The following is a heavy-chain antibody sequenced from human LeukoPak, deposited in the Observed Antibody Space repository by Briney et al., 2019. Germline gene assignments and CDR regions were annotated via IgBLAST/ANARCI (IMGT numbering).Heavy chain of an antibody. J-gene: IGHJ4*02. Sequence: SETLSLTCSVSGGSININNYYWAWVRQPPGKALEWVGSIYYTGNTFYNPSLQSRVTMSVDTSKNQFSLKLKSVTAADTAVYYCARVCAVPYFDYGGQGTLVTVS. CDR1: GGSININNYY. CDR3: ARVCAVPYFDY. CDR2: IYYTGNT. D-gene: IGHD6-19*01. V-gene: IGHV4-39*07.